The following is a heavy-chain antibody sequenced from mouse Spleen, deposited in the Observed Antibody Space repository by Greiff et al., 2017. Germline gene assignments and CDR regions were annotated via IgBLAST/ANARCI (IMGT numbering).Heavy chain of an antibody. Sequence: QVQLQQPGAELVMPGASVKLSCKASGYTFTSYWMHWVKQRPGQGLEWIGEIDPSDSYTNYNQKFKGKATLTVDKSSSTAYMGLRSLTSEDSAVYFCVSYDGSAWFAYWGQGTLVTVSA. J-gene: IGHJ3*01. CDR1: GYTFTSYW. CDR3: VSYDGSAWFAY. D-gene: IGHD2-3*01. CDR2: IDPSDSYT. V-gene: IGHV1-69*01.